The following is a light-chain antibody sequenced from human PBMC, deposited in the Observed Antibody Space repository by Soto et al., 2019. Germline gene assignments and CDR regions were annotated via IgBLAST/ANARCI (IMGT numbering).Light chain of an antibody. CDR2: AVS. CDR1: RTVDSTY. V-gene: IGKV3-20*01. J-gene: IGKJ1*01. Sequence: EIVLTQSPGTLSLSPGERATISCRASRTVDSTYLAWYQQKPGQAPRLLIYAVSTRATGIPDRFSGSGSGTDFTHTISRLEPEDFAVYHCQQYVGSSRTFGQGTKVDIK. CDR3: QQYVGSSRT.